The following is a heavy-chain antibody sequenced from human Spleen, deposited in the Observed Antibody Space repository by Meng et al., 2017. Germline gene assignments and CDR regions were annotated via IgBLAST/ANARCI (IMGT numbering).Heavy chain of an antibody. CDR2: IYPGDSDT. J-gene: IGHJ3*02. D-gene: IGHD3-16*02. V-gene: IGHV5-51*01. CDR1: GYSFSSYW. CDR3: ARRFFDFVWGTYRGDDTFDI. Sequence: ESLKISCKGSGYSFSSYWIGWVRQMPGKGLEWMGIIYPGDSDTIYNPSFQGQVTISVDESSSTAYLQWSSLKASDTATYYCARRFFDFVWGTYRGDDTFDIWGQGTVVTVSS.